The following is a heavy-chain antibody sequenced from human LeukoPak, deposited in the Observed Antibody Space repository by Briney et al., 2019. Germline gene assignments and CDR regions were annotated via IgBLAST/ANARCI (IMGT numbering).Heavy chain of an antibody. Sequence: PSETLSLTCAVYGGSFSGYYWSWIRQPPGKGLEWIGEINHSGSTKYNPSLKNQVTTSVDTSKNQFSLKLSSVTAADTAVYYCARRLGRKFGERFYYYHYLDVWGKGTTVTISS. CDR3: ARRLGRKFGERFYYYHYLDV. D-gene: IGHD3-10*01. CDR2: INHSGST. V-gene: IGHV4-34*01. CDR1: GGSFSGYY. J-gene: IGHJ6*03.